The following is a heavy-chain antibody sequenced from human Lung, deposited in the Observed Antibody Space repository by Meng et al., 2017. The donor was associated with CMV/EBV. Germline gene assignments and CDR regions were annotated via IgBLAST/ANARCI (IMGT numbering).Heavy chain of an antibody. V-gene: IGHV3-30-3*01. CDR1: GFTFSSYI. CDR2: ISHDGSNK. J-gene: IGHJ3*02. D-gene: IGHD3-10*01. CDR3: ARIRSYYGSGSYSHDAFDI. Sequence: GGSLRLSCAASGFTFSSYIMHWVRQAPGKGLEWVAVISHDGSNKYYADPVKGRFTISRDNSKNTLYLQMNSLRAEDMAVYYCARIRSYYGSGSYSHDAFDIWGQGXMVTVSS.